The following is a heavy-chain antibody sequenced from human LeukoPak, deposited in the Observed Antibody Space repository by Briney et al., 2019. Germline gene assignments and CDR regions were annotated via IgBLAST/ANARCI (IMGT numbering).Heavy chain of an antibody. V-gene: IGHV4-59*08. CDR2: IYYSGST. Sequence: SETLSLTCTVSGGSISSYYWSWIRQPPGKGLEWIGYIYYSGSTNYNPSLKSRVTISVDTSKNQFSLKLSSVTAADTAVYYCARGCYSSGYNVGAFDIWGQGTMVTVSS. CDR1: GGSISSYY. CDR3: ARGCYSSGYNVGAFDI. J-gene: IGHJ3*02. D-gene: IGHD3-22*01.